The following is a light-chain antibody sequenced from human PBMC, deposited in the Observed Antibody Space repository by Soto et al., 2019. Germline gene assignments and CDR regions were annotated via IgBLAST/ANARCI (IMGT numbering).Light chain of an antibody. V-gene: IGKV1-39*01. CDR3: QQSYRPPYP. Sequence: DIQMTQSPSSLSASVGERVTITCRANQSISSNLNWYQLKPGKAPKLLIYAASTLQRGVPSRFSGSGSGTDFTLTIRSLQLDDFATYSCQQSYRPPYPFGQGTKVDIK. CDR1: QSISSN. J-gene: IGKJ2*01. CDR2: AAS.